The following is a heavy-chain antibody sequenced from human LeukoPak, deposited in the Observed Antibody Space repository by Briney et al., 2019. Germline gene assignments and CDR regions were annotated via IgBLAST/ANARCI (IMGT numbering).Heavy chain of an antibody. CDR2: INSDGSST. CDR1: GFTFSSYW. D-gene: IGHD4-17*01. Sequence: PSESLRLSCAVSGFTFSSYWMHWVRQAPGKGLVWVSRINSDGSSTSYADSVKGRFTISRDNAKNTLYLQMNSLRAEDTAVYYCAREVMEYGDYSGWFDPWGQGTLVTVSS. J-gene: IGHJ5*02. CDR3: AREVMEYGDYSGWFDP. V-gene: IGHV3-74*01.